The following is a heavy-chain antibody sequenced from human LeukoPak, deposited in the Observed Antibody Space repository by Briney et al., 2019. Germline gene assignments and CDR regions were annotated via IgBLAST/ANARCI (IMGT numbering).Heavy chain of an antibody. V-gene: IGHV1-18*04. CDR2: ISAYNGNT. CDR3: ARGVYYDILTGYYDGVDAFDI. Sequence: GASVKVSCKASGYTFTSYGISWVRQAPGQGLEWMGWISAYNGNTNYAQKLQGRVTMTTHTSTSTAYMELRSLRSDDTAVYYCARGVYYDILTGYYDGVDAFDIWGQGTMVTVSS. D-gene: IGHD3-9*01. J-gene: IGHJ3*02. CDR1: GYTFTSYG.